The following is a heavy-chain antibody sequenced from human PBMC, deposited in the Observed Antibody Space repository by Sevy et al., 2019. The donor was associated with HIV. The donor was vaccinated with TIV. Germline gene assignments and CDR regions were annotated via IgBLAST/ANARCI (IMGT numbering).Heavy chain of an antibody. V-gene: IGHV3-9*01. CDR1: GYRFDNYA. D-gene: IGHD6-6*01. CDR2: ISWSSGSI. CDR3: ARDLRPTYHFLGMDV. J-gene: IGHJ6*02. Sequence: GGSLRLSCSGYGYRFDNYAMHWVRQPPGKGLEWVSGISWSSGSIDYADSLKGRFTISSDNAKNSLNLQMNSLRPEDTALYFCARDLRPTYHFLGMDVWGHGTKVTVSS.